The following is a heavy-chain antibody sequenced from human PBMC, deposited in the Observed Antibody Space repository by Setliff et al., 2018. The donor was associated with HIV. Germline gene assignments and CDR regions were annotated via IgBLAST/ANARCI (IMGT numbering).Heavy chain of an antibody. Sequence: PSETLSLTCTVSGGSITSYYWNWIRQSPGKGLGWIGYIFDSGTTKYNPSVTSRVTISVDASKNQFFLQLISVTAADTAVHYCARQGGYNSPLMVWGQGKLVTVSS. V-gene: IGHV4-59*08. J-gene: IGHJ4*02. D-gene: IGHD3-10*01. CDR2: IFDSGTT. CDR3: ARQGGYNSPLMV. CDR1: GGSITSYY.